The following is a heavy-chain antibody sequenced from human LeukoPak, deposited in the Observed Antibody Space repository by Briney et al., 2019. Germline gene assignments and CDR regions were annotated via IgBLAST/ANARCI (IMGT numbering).Heavy chain of an antibody. V-gene: IGHV3-33*08. CDR3: AGDTPPGGDYYFDY. D-gene: IGHD3-16*01. CDR1: GFTFSGYT. J-gene: IGHJ4*02. Sequence: PGGSLRLSCAASGFTFSGYTMHWVRQAPGKGLEWVALIWNAGTNTYYADSVKGRFTISRDNSKNTLYLQMNSLRAEDTAVYYCAGDTPPGGDYYFDYWGQGTLVIVSS. CDR2: IWNAGTNT.